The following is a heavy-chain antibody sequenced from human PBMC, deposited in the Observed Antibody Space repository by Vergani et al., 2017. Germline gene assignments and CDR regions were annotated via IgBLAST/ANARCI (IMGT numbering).Heavy chain of an antibody. D-gene: IGHD5-12*01. CDR2: IYWNDDK. CDR3: AHKPKGYSRYDLHYFDY. CDR1: GFSLSTSGVG. J-gene: IGHJ4*02. Sequence: QITLKESGPTLVKPTQTLTLTCTFSGFSLSTSGVGVGWIRQPPGKALEWLALIYWNDDKRYSPSLKSRLTITKDTSKNQVVLTMTNMDPVDTATYYCAHKPKGYSRYDLHYFDYWGQGTLVTVSS. V-gene: IGHV2-5*01.